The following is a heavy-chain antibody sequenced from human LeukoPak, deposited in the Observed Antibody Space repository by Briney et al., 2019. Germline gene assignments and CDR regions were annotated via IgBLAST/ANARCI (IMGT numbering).Heavy chain of an antibody. CDR1: GFTFSSNA. J-gene: IGHJ4*02. V-gene: IGHV3-30*04. D-gene: IGHD5-18*01. CDR3: AREGYGYGPTLGY. CDR2: IWHDESIK. Sequence: GGSLRLSCAASGFTFSSNAIHWVRQAPGKGLEWVAVIWHDESIKSYADSVKGRFTISRDKAKNSLFLQMISLRDEDTAVYYCAREGYGYGPTLGYWGQGTLVTVSS.